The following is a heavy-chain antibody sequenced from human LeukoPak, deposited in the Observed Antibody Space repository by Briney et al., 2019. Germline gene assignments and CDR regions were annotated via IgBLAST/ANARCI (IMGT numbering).Heavy chain of an antibody. J-gene: IGHJ6*04. CDR1: GHTITNHY. CDR3: ARGRSCSSTSCYTGLMDV. V-gene: IGHV1-46*01. Sequence: GASVKVSCKAPGHTITNHYMHWVRQAPGQGLEWMGLINPSGSGTAYAQKFQGRVTMTRNTSISTAYMELSSLRSEDTAVYYRARGRSCSSTSCYTGLMDVWGKGTTVTVSS. D-gene: IGHD2-2*02. CDR2: INPSGSGT.